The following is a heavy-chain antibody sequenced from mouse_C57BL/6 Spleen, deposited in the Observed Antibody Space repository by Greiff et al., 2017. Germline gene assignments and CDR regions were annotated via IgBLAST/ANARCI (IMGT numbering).Heavy chain of an antibody. V-gene: IGHV2-2*01. CDR2: IWSDGST. Sequence: QVQLQQSGPGLVQPSQCLSITCTVSGFSLTSYGVHWVRQSPGKGLEWLGVIWSDGSTDYNAAFISRLSIRKDNSKSQVFFRMNSLQADDTAIYYCATYDGYPWFAYWGQGTLVTVSA. CDR3: ATYDGYPWFAY. D-gene: IGHD2-3*01. J-gene: IGHJ3*01. CDR1: GFSLTSYG.